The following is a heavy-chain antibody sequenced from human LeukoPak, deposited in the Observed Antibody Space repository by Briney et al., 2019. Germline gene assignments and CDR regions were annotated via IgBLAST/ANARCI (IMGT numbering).Heavy chain of an antibody. V-gene: IGHV4-59*08. Sequence: PSETLSLTCTVSGGSISSYYWSWIRQPPGKGLEWIGYIYYSGSTNYNPSLKSRVTISVDTSKNQFSLKLSSVTAADTAVYYCARLSTQTYYDNVWGSGDREFDYWGQGTLVTVSS. CDR3: ARLSTQTYYDNVWGSGDREFDY. J-gene: IGHJ4*02. CDR1: GGSISSYY. D-gene: IGHD3-16*01. CDR2: IYYSGST.